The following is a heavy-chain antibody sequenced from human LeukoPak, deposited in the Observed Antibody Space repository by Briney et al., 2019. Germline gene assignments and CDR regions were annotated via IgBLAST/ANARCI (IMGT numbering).Heavy chain of an antibody. CDR1: GFTFSSYA. V-gene: IGHV3-30-3*01. J-gene: IGHJ4*02. Sequence: GGSLRLSCAASGFTFSSYAMHWVRQAPGKGLEWVAVISYDGSNKYYADSVKGRFTISRDNSKNTLYLQMNSLRAEDTAVYYCARALNSGGYYDYWGQGTLVTVSS. CDR3: ARALNSGGYYDY. CDR2: ISYDGSNK. D-gene: IGHD1-26*01.